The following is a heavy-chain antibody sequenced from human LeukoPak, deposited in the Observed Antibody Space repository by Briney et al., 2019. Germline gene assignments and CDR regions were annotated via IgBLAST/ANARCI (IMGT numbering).Heavy chain of an antibody. CDR3: TRVGYIDEGIDY. Sequence: GSLRLSCAASGLTFSSYAMTWVRQAPGKGLEWVSTISGSGTSTYYADSVKGRFTISRDNAKNSLYLQMNSLRAEDAAIYYCTRVGYIDEGIDYWGQGTLVTVSS. V-gene: IGHV3-23*01. D-gene: IGHD5-24*01. J-gene: IGHJ4*02. CDR1: GLTFSSYA. CDR2: ISGSGTST.